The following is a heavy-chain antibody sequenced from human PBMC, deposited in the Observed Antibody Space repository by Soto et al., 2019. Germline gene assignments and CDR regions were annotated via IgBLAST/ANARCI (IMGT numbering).Heavy chain of an antibody. CDR3: AREIVDSSGYHWFDP. CDR2: IYYSGST. D-gene: IGHD3-22*01. V-gene: IGHV4-31*03. J-gene: IGHJ5*02. Sequence: QVQLQESGPGLVKPSQTLSLICTVSGGSISSVDNNWSWIRQHPGKGLEWIGYIYYSGSTYYNPSLKGRVTISVDTSKNQFSLKLSSVTAADAAVYYCAREIVDSSGYHWFDPWGQGTLVTVSS. CDR1: GGSISSVDNN.